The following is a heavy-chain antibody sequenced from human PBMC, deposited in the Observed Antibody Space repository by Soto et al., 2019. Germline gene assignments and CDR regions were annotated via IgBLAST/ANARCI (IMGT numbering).Heavy chain of an antibody. D-gene: IGHD6-6*01. Sequence: SETLSLTCAVYGGSFSGYYWSWIRQPPGKGLEWIGEINHSGSTNYNPSLKSRVTISVDTSKNQFSLKLSSVTAADTAVYYCARGSGSGRYSSSSWGSKPLGVWGKGTTVTVSS. J-gene: IGHJ6*04. V-gene: IGHV4-34*01. CDR2: INHSGST. CDR3: ARGSGSGRYSSSSWGSKPLGV. CDR1: GGSFSGYY.